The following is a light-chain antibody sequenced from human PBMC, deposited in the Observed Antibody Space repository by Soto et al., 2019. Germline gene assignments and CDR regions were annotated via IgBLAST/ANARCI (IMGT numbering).Light chain of an antibody. CDR1: SSNIGSNY. V-gene: IGLV1-47*01. Sequence: QSVLTQPPSASGTPGQRVTISCSGSSSNIGSNYVYWYQQLPGTAPKLLIYRNNQRPSVVPDRFSGSKSGTSASLAISGLRSEDEADYYCAAWDDSLSGPVVFGGGTKVTVL. CDR2: RNN. CDR3: AAWDDSLSGPVV. J-gene: IGLJ2*01.